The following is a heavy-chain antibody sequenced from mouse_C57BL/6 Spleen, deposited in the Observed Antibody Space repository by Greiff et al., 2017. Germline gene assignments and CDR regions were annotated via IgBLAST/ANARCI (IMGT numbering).Heavy chain of an antibody. CDR3: ARYPIYYGNYYFDY. J-gene: IGHJ2*01. V-gene: IGHV1-82*01. CDR1: GYAFSSSW. Sequence: QVQLKQSGPELVKPGASVKISCKASGYAFSSSWMNWVKQRPGKGLEWIGRIYPGDGDTNYNGKFKGKATLTADKSSSTAYMQLSSLTSEDSAVYFCARYPIYYGNYYFDYWGQGTTLTVSS. CDR2: IYPGDGDT. D-gene: IGHD2-1*01.